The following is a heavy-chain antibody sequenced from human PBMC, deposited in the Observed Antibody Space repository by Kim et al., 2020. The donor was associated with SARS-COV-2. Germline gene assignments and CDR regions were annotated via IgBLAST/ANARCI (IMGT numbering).Heavy chain of an antibody. Sequence: GGSLRLSCAASGFTFSSYAMHWVRQAPGKGLEWVAVISYDGSNKYYADSVKGRFTISRDNSKNTLYLQMNSLRAEDTAVYYCARDFRVLPWVVVDLIVQHWGQSTLGSVSP. CDR2: ISYDGSNK. CDR1: GFTFSSYA. V-gene: IGHV3-30*04. J-gene: IGHJ1*01. D-gene: IGHD2-15*01. CDR3: ARDFRVLPWVVVDLIVQH.